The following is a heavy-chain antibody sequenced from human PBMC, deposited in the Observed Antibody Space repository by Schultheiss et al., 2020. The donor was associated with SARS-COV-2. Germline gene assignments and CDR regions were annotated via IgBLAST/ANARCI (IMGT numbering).Heavy chain of an antibody. J-gene: IGHJ4*02. V-gene: IGHV5-10-1*01. D-gene: IGHD3-22*01. CDR1: GYTFGDYW. Sequence: GGSLRLSCEGSGYTFGDYWITWVRRMPGKGLEWMGRIDPRDSYVNYSPSFQGHVTISVDKSLSTAYVQWSSLRASDTAVYYCARHQTMTSPFHYWGQGTLVTVSS. CDR3: ARHQTMTSPFHY. CDR2: IDPRDSYV.